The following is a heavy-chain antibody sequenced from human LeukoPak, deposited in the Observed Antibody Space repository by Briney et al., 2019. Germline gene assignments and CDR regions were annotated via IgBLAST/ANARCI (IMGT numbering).Heavy chain of an antibody. CDR3: ACQPNDAFDI. CDR2: IYYSGST. J-gene: IGHJ3*02. Sequence: SETLSLTCTVSGGSISSYYWNWIRQPPGKGLEWIGYIYYSGSTNYNPSLKSRVTISVDTSKNQFSLKRSSVTAADTAVYYCACQPNDAFDIWGQGTMVTVSS. CDR1: GGSISSYY. V-gene: IGHV4-59*08.